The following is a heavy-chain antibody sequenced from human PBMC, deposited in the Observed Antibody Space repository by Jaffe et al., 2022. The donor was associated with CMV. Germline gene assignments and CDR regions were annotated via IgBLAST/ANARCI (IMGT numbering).Heavy chain of an antibody. CDR2: ISINGKEM. CDR3: AKGWSVMEV. J-gene: IGHJ6*04. D-gene: IGHD2-8*01. V-gene: IGHV3-21*01. Sequence: EVQLVESGGGLVKPGGSLRLSCAGSGFSLSTSNMNWIRQAPGKGLEWVSSISINGKEMFYADAVKGRFTISRDNAKNSLYLQMNSLRAEDTAAYYCAKGWSVMEVGGKGTTVTVSS. CDR1: GFSLSTSN.